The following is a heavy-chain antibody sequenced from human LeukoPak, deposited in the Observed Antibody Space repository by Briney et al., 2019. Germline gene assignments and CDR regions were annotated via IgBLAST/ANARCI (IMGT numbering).Heavy chain of an antibody. V-gene: IGHV4-38-2*02. CDR1: TYSISSGYY. D-gene: IGHD3-9*01. J-gene: IGHJ4*02. Sequence: SETLSLTCTVSTYSISSGYYWGWIRQPPGKGLEWIGNIYHNGNTYYNPSLKSRVTISVDTSKKQFSLKLRTATAADTAVYYCAREYYDILTGYYVDYWGQGTLVTVSS. CDR2: IYHNGNT. CDR3: AREYYDILTGYYVDY.